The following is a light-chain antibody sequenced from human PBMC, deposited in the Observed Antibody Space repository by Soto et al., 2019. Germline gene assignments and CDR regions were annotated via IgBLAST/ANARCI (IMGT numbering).Light chain of an antibody. CDR3: HHYGSTLLP. Sequence: IVLTQSPGTLSLSPGERATLSCKSSQRVSRSNIGWYQQKPGQAPSLLIYGATKRTTGVPDRFSGSGSDTEFTLIISRLEPEDVAVYYCHHYGSTLLPFRVGTKVEIK. CDR2: GAT. CDR1: QRVSRSN. V-gene: IGKV3-20*01. J-gene: IGKJ4*01.